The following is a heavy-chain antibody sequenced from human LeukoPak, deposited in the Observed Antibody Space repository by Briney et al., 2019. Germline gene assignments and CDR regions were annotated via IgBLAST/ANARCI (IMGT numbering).Heavy chain of an antibody. CDR2: ITGSGITT. V-gene: IGHV3-23*01. CDR1: GFSFSSHG. J-gene: IGHJ4*02. CDR3: ARGSCSGGNCYAPGY. Sequence: GGSLRLSCAASGFSFSSHGMSWVRQAPGRGLEWVSAITGSGITTYYADSVKGRFTISRDNSKNTMYLQMNSLRAEDTAVYYCARGSCSGGNCYAPGYWGQGTLVTVSS. D-gene: IGHD2-15*01.